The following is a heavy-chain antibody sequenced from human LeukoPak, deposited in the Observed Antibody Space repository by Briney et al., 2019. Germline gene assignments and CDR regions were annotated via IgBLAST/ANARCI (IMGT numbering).Heavy chain of an antibody. CDR1: GFTVSSNY. CDR2: IYSGGST. CDR3: ARGGIMITFGGVIDAFDI. J-gene: IGHJ3*02. D-gene: IGHD3-16*02. Sequence: GGSLRLSCAASGFTVSSNYMSWVRQAPGKGLEWVSVIYSGGSTYYADSVKGRFTISRDNSKNTLYLQMNNLRAEDTAVYYCARGGIMITFGGVIDAFDIWGQGTMVTVSS. V-gene: IGHV3-53*01.